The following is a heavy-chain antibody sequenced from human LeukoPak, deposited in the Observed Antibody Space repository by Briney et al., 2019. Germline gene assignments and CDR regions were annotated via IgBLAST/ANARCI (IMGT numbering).Heavy chain of an antibody. D-gene: IGHD5-18*01. Sequence: GESLKISCKGSAYSFTSYWIGWVGQMPGKGLEWMGSIYPGDSDTRYSPSFQGQVNISADKSISTAYLQWSSLKASDTAMYYCARREGIQLWKFDYWGQGTLVTVSS. J-gene: IGHJ4*02. CDR2: IYPGDSDT. CDR1: AYSFTSYW. CDR3: ARREGIQLWKFDY. V-gene: IGHV5-51*01.